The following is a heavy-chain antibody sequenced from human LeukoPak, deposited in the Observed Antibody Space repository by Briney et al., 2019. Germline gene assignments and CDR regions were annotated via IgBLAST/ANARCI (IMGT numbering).Heavy chain of an antibody. V-gene: IGHV3-9*01. CDR3: ATEHYY. D-gene: IGHD1-14*01. CDR2: ISWNSLNI. CDR1: GFTFSSYA. J-gene: IGHJ4*02. Sequence: PGGSLRLSCAASGFTFSSYAMSWVRQTPGKGLEWVSGISWNSLNIAYADSVKGRFTISRDNAKNSLFLQMNSLRPEDTALYYCATEHYYWGQGTLVTVSS.